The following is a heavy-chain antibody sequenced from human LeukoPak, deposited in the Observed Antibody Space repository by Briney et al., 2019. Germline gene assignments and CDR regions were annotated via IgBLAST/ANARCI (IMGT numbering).Heavy chain of an antibody. V-gene: IGHV3-48*01. CDR3: ARDYSTVTTFFDY. CDR1: GFTFRSYN. D-gene: IGHD4-17*01. J-gene: IGHJ4*02. CDR2: ITGGSTTI. Sequence: PGGSLRLSCAASGFTFRSYNMNWVRQAPGKGLEWVSYITGGSTTIYYADSVKGRFTISRDNAKNSLYLQMYSLRAEDTAVYYCARDYSTVTTFFDYWGQGTLVTVFS.